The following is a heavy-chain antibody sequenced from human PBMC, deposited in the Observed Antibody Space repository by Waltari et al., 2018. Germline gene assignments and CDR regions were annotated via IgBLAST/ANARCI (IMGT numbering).Heavy chain of an antibody. Sequence: QLQLQQSGPGLVKPSESLSLTCVVSGDSMSSIYWWNWVRLTPGKGLEWIGQIHRSGRTNYNPSLESRVTVSMDTSNNQFSLKVFSATAADTAVYYCARDRGRGLYLDSWGQGTLVTVSP. V-gene: IGHV4-4*02. J-gene: IGHJ4*02. D-gene: IGHD2-15*01. CDR1: GDSMSSIYW. CDR3: ARDRGRGLYLDS. CDR2: IHRSGRT.